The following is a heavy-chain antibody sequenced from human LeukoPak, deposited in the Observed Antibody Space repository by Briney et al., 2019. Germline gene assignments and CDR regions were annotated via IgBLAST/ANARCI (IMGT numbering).Heavy chain of an antibody. D-gene: IGHD2-2*01. J-gene: IGHJ3*02. Sequence: KASETLSLTCTVSGGSISSCYWSWIRQPAGKGLEWIGRIYTSGSTNYNPSLKSRVTMSVGTSKNQFSLKLSSVTAADTAVYYCARDLYCSSTSCSAYDAFDIWGQGTMVTVSS. V-gene: IGHV4-4*07. CDR3: ARDLYCSSTSCSAYDAFDI. CDR2: IYTSGST. CDR1: GGSISSCY.